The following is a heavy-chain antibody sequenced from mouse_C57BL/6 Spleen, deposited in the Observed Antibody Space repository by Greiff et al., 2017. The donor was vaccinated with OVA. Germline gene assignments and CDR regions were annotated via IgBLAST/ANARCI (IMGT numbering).Heavy chain of an antibody. Sequence: VQLQQSDAELVKPGASVKISCKVSGYTFTDHTIHWMKQRPEQGLEWIGYIYPRDGSTKYNEKFKGKATLPADKSSRTAYMQLNSLTSEDSAVYFCARAGYYGSIYWYFDVWGTGTTVTVSS. CDR2: IYPRDGST. V-gene: IGHV1-78*01. CDR3: ARAGYYGSIYWYFDV. CDR1: GYTFTDHT. J-gene: IGHJ1*03. D-gene: IGHD1-1*01.